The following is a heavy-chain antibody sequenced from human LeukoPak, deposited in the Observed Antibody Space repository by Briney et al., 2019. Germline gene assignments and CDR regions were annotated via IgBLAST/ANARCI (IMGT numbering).Heavy chain of an antibody. J-gene: IGHJ3*02. V-gene: IGHV3-23*01. CDR2: ISGSGGST. CDR1: GFTFSSYA. Sequence: GGSPRLSCAASGFTFSSYAMSWVRQAPGKGLEWVSAISGSGGSTYYADSVKGRFTISRDNSKNTLYLQMNSLRAEDTAVYYCAKDRAIPPYCGGDCYPGDAFDIWGQGTMVTVSS. CDR3: AKDRAIPPYCGGDCYPGDAFDI. D-gene: IGHD2-21*02.